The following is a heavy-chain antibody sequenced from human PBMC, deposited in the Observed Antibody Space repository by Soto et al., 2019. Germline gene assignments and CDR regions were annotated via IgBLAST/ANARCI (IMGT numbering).Heavy chain of an antibody. CDR3: LRDVFGVVIFDS. V-gene: IGHV3-64D*06. CDR2: ISTSGCDT. Sequence: GGSLRLSCSASGFKFSGSAMHWVRQAPGKGPEYVSAISTSGCDTYYADSVKGRFTISRDNSKNMVHPQMSSLRTEDTAIYYCLRDVFGVVIFDSWGQGTPVTVSS. CDR1: GFKFSGSA. J-gene: IGHJ4*02. D-gene: IGHD3-3*01.